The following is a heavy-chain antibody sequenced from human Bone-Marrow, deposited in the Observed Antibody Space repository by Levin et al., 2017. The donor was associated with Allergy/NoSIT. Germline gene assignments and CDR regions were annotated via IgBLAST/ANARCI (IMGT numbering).Heavy chain of an antibody. CDR1: GGSISSYY. CDR2: IYYSGST. Sequence: GSLRLSCTVSGGSISSYYWSWIRQPPGKGLEWIGYIYYSGSTNYNPSLKSRVTISVDTSKNQFSLKLSSVTAADTAVYYCARSRDGYNFHYWGQGTLVTVSS. V-gene: IGHV4-59*01. CDR3: ARSRDGYNFHY. D-gene: IGHD5-24*01. J-gene: IGHJ4*02.